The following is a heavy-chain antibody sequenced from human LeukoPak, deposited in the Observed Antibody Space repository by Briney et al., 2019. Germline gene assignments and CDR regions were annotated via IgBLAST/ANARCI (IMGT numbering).Heavy chain of an antibody. CDR3: AKTPDYYDSNVGF. V-gene: IGHV3-23*01. Sequence: PGGSLRLSCAASGFTFSSYAMSWVRQAPGKGLQWVSGISAGSDSTYYADSVKGRFTISRDNSKNTLHLQMNSLRAEDTAVYYCAKTPDYYDSNVGFWGQGTLVTVSS. CDR2: ISAGSDST. J-gene: IGHJ4*02. D-gene: IGHD3-22*01. CDR1: GFTFSSYA.